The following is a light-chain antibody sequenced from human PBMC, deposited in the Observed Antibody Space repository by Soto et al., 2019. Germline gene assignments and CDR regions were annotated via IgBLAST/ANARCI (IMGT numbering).Light chain of an antibody. Sequence: EIVLTQSPATLSLSPGERATLSCRASQSVKSYLAWYQQKPGQASRLLIYDVSNRATGIPARFSGSGFGTDFTLTISSLEPEDFAVYYCQQRDNWPPITFGQGTRLEIK. CDR3: QQRDNWPPIT. CDR2: DVS. CDR1: QSVKSY. J-gene: IGKJ5*01. V-gene: IGKV3-11*01.